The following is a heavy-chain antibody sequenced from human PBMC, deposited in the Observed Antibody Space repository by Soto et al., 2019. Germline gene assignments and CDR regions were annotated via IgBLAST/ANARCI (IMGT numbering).Heavy chain of an antibody. CDR1: GYNFVGYW. CDR3: ARGGVSTRTFDY. D-gene: IGHD3-3*01. J-gene: IGHJ4*02. V-gene: IGHV5-51*01. CDR2: IYPSDSDT. Sequence: PGESLKISCKGSGYNFVGYWIAWVRQMPGKGLELMGIIYPSDSDTRYRPSFQGQVTISADKSISSAYLQWSSLRASDTAMYYCARGGVSTRTFDYWGQGTPVTVS.